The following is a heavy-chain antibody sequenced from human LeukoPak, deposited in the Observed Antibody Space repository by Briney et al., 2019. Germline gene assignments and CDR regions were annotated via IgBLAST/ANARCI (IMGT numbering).Heavy chain of an antibody. CDR2: ISSNGGRT. CDR1: GFTFSSYA. V-gene: IGHV3-64*01. CDR3: ARVSKSRLDY. J-gene: IGHJ4*02. Sequence: GGSLRLSCAASGFTFSSYAMHWVRQAPGKGLEYVSAISSNGGRTYYANSVKGRFTISRDSSKDTLYLQMGSLRAEDMAVYYCARVSKSRLDYWGQGTLVTVSS.